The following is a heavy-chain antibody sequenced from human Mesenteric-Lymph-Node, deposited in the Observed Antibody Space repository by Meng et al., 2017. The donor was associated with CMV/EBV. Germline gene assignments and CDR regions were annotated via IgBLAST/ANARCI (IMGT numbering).Heavy chain of an antibody. CDR3: ARDKGVRFLEWLFPFDY. J-gene: IGHJ4*02. CDR1: GFTFSSYS. Sequence: GESLKISCAASGFTFSSYSMNWVRQAPGKGLEWVSSISSSSSYIYYADSVKGRFTISRDNAKNSLYLQMNSLRAEDTAVYYCARDKGVRFLEWLFPFDYWGQGTLVTV. CDR2: ISSSSSYI. D-gene: IGHD3-3*01. V-gene: IGHV3-21*01.